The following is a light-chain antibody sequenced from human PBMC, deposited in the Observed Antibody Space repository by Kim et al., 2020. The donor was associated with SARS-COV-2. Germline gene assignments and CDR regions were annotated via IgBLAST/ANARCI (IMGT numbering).Light chain of an antibody. CDR1: SGSIASNY. CDR3: QSYDSSIVV. J-gene: IGLJ2*01. Sequence: FMLTQPHSVSESPGKTVTISCTRSSGSIASNYVQWYQQRPSSAPTTVIYEDNQRPSGVPDRFSGSIDSSANSASLTISGLKAEDEADDYCQSYDSSIVVFGGGTQLTVL. V-gene: IGLV6-57*03. CDR2: EDN.